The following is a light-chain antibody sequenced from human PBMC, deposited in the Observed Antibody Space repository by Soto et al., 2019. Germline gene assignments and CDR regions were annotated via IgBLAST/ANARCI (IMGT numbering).Light chain of an antibody. J-gene: IGKJ4*01. CDR3: QQYNDWPPLT. Sequence: EVVMTQSPATLSMSPGERATLSCRASQSVGARLAWYQQKPGQPPRLLMYTTSIRASGVPPRFSGSGSGTEFTLTISSLQSEDFAVYYCQQYNDWPPLTFGGGTTVEIK. CDR2: TTS. CDR1: QSVGAR. V-gene: IGKV3-15*01.